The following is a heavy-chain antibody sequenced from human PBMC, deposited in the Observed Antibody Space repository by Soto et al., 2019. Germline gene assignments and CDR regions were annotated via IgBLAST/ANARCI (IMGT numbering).Heavy chain of an antibody. CDR1: GCTFSSYG. Sequence: PGGTLRLSCAASGCTFSSYGMHWVRQAPGKGLEWVAVIWYDGSNKYYADSVKGRFTISRDNSKNTLYLQMNSLRAEDTAVYYCARDVYYNGMDFWGQGTTVTVS. J-gene: IGHJ6*02. V-gene: IGHV3-33*01. CDR2: IWYDGSNK. CDR3: ARDVYYNGMDF.